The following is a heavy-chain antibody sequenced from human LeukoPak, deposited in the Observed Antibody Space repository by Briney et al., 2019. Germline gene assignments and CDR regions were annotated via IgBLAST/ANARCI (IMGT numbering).Heavy chain of an antibody. V-gene: IGHV4-59*01. Sequence: SETLSLTCTVSGGSISSYYWSWIRQPPGKGLEWIGYIYYSGSTNYNPSLKSRVTISVDTSKNQFSLKLSSMTAADTAVYYCASYTYYYDSSGYQDAFDIWGQGTMVTVSS. CDR2: IYYSGST. CDR3: ASYTYYYDSSGYQDAFDI. CDR1: GGSISSYY. D-gene: IGHD3-22*01. J-gene: IGHJ3*02.